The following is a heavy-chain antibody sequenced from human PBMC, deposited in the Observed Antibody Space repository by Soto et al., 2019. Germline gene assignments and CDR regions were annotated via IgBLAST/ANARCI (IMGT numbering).Heavy chain of an antibody. CDR2: LSGSGTST. CDR3: SRQGGFYGSDVYSYGMDV. Sequence: GGSLRLSXAASGFSFSSYAMSWVRQAPGKGLEWVSGLSGSGTSTYYADSVKGRFTISRDNFKNRLYLQMKSLTTEDTAVYYCSRQGGFYGSDVYSYGMDVWGQGTTVTVSS. CDR1: GFSFSSYA. J-gene: IGHJ6*02. V-gene: IGHV3-23*01. D-gene: IGHD3-10*01.